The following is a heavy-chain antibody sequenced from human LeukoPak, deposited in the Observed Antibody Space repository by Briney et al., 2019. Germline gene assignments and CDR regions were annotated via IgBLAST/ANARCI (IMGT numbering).Heavy chain of an antibody. CDR2: ISWNSGSI. Sequence: GGSLRLSCAASGFTFGDYAMHWVRQAPGKGLEWVSGISWNSGSIGYADSVKGRFTISRDNAKNSLCLQMNSLRAEDTALYYCAKASYDILTAVIDYWGQGTLVTVSS. CDR1: GFTFGDYA. CDR3: AKASYDILTAVIDY. V-gene: IGHV3-9*01. J-gene: IGHJ4*02. D-gene: IGHD3-9*01.